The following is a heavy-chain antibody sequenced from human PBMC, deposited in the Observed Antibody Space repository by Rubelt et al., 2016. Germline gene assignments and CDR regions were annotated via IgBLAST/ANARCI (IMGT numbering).Heavy chain of an antibody. CDR2: IYYSGST. V-gene: IGHV4-59*12. Sequence: QVQLQESGPGLVKPSETLSLTCTVSGGSISSYYWSWIRQPPGKGLEWIGYIYYSGSTNYNPSLKGRVTISVDTSKNQFSLKLSSVTAADTAVYYCASNRYRYCSSTSCLNYYMDVWGKGTTVTVSS. J-gene: IGHJ6*03. D-gene: IGHD2-2*01. CDR3: ASNRYRYCSSTSCLNYYMDV. CDR1: GGSISSYY.